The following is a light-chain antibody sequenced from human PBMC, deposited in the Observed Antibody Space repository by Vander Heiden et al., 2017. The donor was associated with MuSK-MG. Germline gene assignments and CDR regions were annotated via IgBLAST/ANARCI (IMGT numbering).Light chain of an antibody. J-gene: IGKJ2*01. CDR2: TAS. CDR3: QQNDSIPNT. Sequence: DIQMTQSPSSLSASVGDRVTITCRASQSISNYLNWYQHKLGKAPKLLIYTASSLQSGVSSRLSGSGSGTDFTLTISSLQPEDFATYYCQQNDSIPNTFGQGTKLEIK. V-gene: IGKV1-39*01. CDR1: QSISNY.